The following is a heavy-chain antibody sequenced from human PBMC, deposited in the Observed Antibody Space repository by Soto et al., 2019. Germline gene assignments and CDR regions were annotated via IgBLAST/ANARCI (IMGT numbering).Heavy chain of an antibody. CDR3: VRHRAIFGVLNSFDY. CDR2: IYHGGST. CDR1: GDSVSSSSYY. Sequence: TSETLSLTCTVSGDSVSSSSYYWGWIRQPPGKGLEWVGSIYHGGSTRYNPSLKSRVTVSVDTSKNQFSLKLTSVTAADAAVYYCVRHRAIFGVLNSFDYWGQGILVTVSS. D-gene: IGHD3-3*01. V-gene: IGHV4-39*01. J-gene: IGHJ4*02.